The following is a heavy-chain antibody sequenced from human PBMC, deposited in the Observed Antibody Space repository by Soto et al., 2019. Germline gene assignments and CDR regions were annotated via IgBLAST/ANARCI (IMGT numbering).Heavy chain of an antibody. CDR3: VRDVAHYLGTWFDP. Sequence: SETLSLTCAVSGGSISSGNSYSWSWIRQPPGKGLEWIGSISHTGSTSYNPSLKGRVTMSVDKSKNQFSLKLSSVTAADMAVYYCVRDVAHYLGTWFDPWGQGTLVTVSS. D-gene: IGHD3-10*01. V-gene: IGHV4-30-2*01. CDR2: ISHTGST. J-gene: IGHJ5*02. CDR1: GGSISSGNSYS.